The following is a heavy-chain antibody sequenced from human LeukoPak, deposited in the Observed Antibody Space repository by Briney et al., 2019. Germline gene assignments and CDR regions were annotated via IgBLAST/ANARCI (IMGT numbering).Heavy chain of an antibody. D-gene: IGHD3-22*01. V-gene: IGHV3-64*01. Sequence: GGPLRLSCAASGFTFSSYAMHWVRQAPGKGVEYVSAISSNGGSTHYANSVKGRFTISRDNSKNTLYLQMGSLGAEDMAVYYCARDGDDSSGYFRLYYYYGMDVWGQGTTVTVSS. CDR2: ISSNGGST. CDR1: GFTFSSYA. J-gene: IGHJ6*02. CDR3: ARDGDDSSGYFRLYYYYGMDV.